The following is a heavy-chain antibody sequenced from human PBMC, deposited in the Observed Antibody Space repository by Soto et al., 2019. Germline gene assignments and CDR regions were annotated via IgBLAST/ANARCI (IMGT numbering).Heavy chain of an antibody. CDR3: AKDREVGYCSGGSCYSSAFDI. CDR2: ISGSGGST. CDR1: GFTFSSYA. J-gene: IGHJ3*02. V-gene: IGHV3-23*01. D-gene: IGHD2-15*01. Sequence: GGSLRLSCAASGFTFSSYAMSWVRQAPGKGLEWVSAISGSGGSTYYADSVKGRFTISRDNSKNTLYLQMNSLRAEDTAVYYCAKDREVGYCSGGSCYSSAFDIWGQGTMVTVSS.